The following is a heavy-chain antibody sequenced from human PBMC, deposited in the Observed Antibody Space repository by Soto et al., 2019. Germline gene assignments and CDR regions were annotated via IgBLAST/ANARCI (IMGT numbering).Heavy chain of an antibody. V-gene: IGHV1-69*12. J-gene: IGHJ6*02. D-gene: IGHD3-10*01. Sequence: QVQLVQSGAEVKKPGSSVKVSCKASGGTFSSYAISWVRQAPGQGLEWMGGIIPIFGTANYAQKFQGRVTITADESTSTAYMELSSLRSEDTAVYYCAGWYHGSGRGGGPYGMAVWGQGTTVTVSS. CDR1: GGTFSSYA. CDR3: AGWYHGSGRGGGPYGMAV. CDR2: IIPIFGTA.